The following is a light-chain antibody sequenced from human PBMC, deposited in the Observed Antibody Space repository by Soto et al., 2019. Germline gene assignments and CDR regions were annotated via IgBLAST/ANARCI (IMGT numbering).Light chain of an antibody. CDR2: AAS. CDR1: QGISSG. Sequence: DIQMTQSPSSVSASVGDRITITCRASQGISSGLGWYQQKPGKAPKLLIYAASSLQRGVPSRFSGSGSGTDVSLTISSLQPQDYAAYYCQQDNIFYPRTFGGGTKVEIK. V-gene: IGKV1-12*01. CDR3: QQDNIFYPRT. J-gene: IGKJ4*01.